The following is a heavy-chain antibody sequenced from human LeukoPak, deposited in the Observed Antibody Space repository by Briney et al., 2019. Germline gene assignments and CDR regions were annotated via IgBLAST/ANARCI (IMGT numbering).Heavy chain of an antibody. Sequence: SVEVSCKASGGTFSSYAISWVRQAPGQGLEWMGRIIPILGIANYAQKFQGRVTITADKSTSTAYMELSSLRSEDTAVYYCARVGYCSSTSCYRTPFDPWGQGTLVTVSS. V-gene: IGHV1-69*04. CDR2: IIPILGIA. D-gene: IGHD2-2*01. CDR3: ARVGYCSSTSCYRTPFDP. J-gene: IGHJ5*02. CDR1: GGTFSSYA.